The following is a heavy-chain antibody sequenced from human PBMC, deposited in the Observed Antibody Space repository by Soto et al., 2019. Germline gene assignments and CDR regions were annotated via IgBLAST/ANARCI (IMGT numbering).Heavy chain of an antibody. Sequence: GGSLRLSCAASGFMFHIYAMNWVRQAPGKGLEWVSAVSGSGGSTYYADSVKGRFTISRDNSKNTLYLQMNSLRAEDTAVYYCAKDPNAGYCTGGSCRVTLDIWGQGTLVTVSS. D-gene: IGHD2-15*01. CDR3: AKDPNAGYCTGGSCRVTLDI. V-gene: IGHV3-23*01. J-gene: IGHJ3*02. CDR2: VSGSGGST. CDR1: GFMFHIYA.